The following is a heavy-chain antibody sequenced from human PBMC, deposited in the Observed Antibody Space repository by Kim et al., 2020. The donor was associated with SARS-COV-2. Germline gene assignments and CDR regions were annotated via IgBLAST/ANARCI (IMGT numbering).Heavy chain of an antibody. CDR1: GFSFTSYW. J-gene: IGHJ4*02. D-gene: IGHD2-2*01. Sequence: GESLKISCLGSGFSFTSYWIGWVRQLPGKGLEWMGIIYPHDSDTRYNPSFQGQVTISADKSISTAYLQWSSMQASDTGMYYCARHREGYCSSSSCKRGDYWGQGTLVTVSS. CDR2: IYPHDSDT. CDR3: ARHREGYCSSSSCKRGDY. V-gene: IGHV5-51*01.